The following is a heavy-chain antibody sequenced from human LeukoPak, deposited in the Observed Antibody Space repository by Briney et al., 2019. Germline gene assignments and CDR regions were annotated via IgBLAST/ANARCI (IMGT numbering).Heavy chain of an antibody. CDR2: IYYSGST. Sequence: SETLSLTCTVSGGSISSGDYYWSWIRQPPGKGLEWIGYIYYSGSTYYNPSLKSRVTISVDTSKNQFSLKLSSVTAADTAVYYCARDHPPDYYDISSGFDIWGQGTMATVSS. J-gene: IGHJ3*02. CDR1: GGSISSGDYY. V-gene: IGHV4-30-4*01. CDR3: ARDHPPDYYDISSGFDI. D-gene: IGHD3-22*01.